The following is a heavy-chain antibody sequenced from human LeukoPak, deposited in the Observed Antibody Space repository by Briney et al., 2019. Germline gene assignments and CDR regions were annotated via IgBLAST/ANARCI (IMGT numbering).Heavy chain of an antibody. Sequence: GGSLRLSCAASGFTFSSYWMSWVRQAPGKGLEWVANIKEDGSEKYYVDSVKGRFTISRDNTKNSLYLQMNSLRAEDTAVYYCAMLGLGALDYWGQGTLVTVSS. CDR3: AMLGLGALDY. D-gene: IGHD3-16*01. V-gene: IGHV3-7*01. CDR1: GFTFSSYW. J-gene: IGHJ4*02. CDR2: IKEDGSEK.